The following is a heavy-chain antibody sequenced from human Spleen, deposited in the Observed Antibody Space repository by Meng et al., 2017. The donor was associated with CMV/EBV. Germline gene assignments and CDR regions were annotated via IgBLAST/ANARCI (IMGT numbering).Heavy chain of an antibody. J-gene: IGHJ4*02. Sequence: GSSSRTYWWGWVRQSPGKGLEWMGEIYHSGNINYNPSLKSRVTILVDKSKNQFSLTLSSVTAADTAIYYCARVKGYYDGTGYPYFDYWGQGTLVTVSS. CDR2: IYHSGNI. V-gene: IGHV4-4*02. D-gene: IGHD3-22*01. CDR3: ARVKGYYDGTGYPYFDY. CDR1: GSSSRTYW.